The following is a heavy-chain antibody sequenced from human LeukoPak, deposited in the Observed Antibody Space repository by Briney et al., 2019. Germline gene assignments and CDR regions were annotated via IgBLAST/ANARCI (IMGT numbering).Heavy chain of an antibody. J-gene: IGHJ4*02. V-gene: IGHV3-30*03. D-gene: IGHD3-22*01. CDR2: ISYDGSNK. CDR1: GFTFRNYG. Sequence: PGGSLRLSCAASGFTFRNYGMHWVRQAPGKGLDWVAVISYDGSNKYYADSVKGRFTISRDNSKNTLYLQMNSLRDEDTAVYYCAREGFYYDNSAYCSRGFDYWGQGTLVTVSS. CDR3: AREGFYYDNSAYCSRGFDY.